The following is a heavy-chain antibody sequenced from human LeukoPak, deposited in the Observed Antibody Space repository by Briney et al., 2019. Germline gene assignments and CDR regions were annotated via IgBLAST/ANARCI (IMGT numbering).Heavy chain of an antibody. Sequence: ASVKVSCKASGYTFTSHYMHWVRQAPEKGLEWMGIINPTGDSTDCAQKFQGRVTMTRDTSTSTDYMELSSLTYEDTAVYYCARDVSSTSSWWFDPWGQGTLVIVSS. CDR1: GYTFTSHY. V-gene: IGHV1-46*01. CDR2: INPTGDST. J-gene: IGHJ5*02. CDR3: ARDVSSTSSWWFDP. D-gene: IGHD2-2*01.